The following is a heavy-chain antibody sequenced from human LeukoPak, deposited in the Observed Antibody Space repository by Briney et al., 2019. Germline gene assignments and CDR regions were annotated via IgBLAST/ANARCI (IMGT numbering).Heavy chain of an antibody. J-gene: IGHJ4*02. CDR1: AFIFSGHW. CDR3: ARDYLEGPTYYDFWSGSALGY. D-gene: IGHD3-3*01. Sequence: GGSLRLSCEGSAFIFSGHWMNWVRQTPGKGLEWVASIKEDGSERQYVDSVKGRFSISRDNTKGSLFLQLNSLRAEDTAVYYCARDYLEGPTYYDFWSGSALGYWGQGTLVTVSS. V-gene: IGHV3-7*03. CDR2: IKEDGSER.